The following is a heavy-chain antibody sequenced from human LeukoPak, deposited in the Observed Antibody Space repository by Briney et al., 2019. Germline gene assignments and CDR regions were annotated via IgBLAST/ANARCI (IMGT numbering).Heavy chain of an antibody. J-gene: IGHJ5*02. CDR1: EFHFSGYW. CDR2: MNQDGSDS. V-gene: IGHV3-7*01. CDR3: ARGSGYSYGFRAYNWFDP. Sequence: GGSLRLSCSASEFHFSGYWMTWVRQPPGKGLKWVASMNQDGSDSYHVDSVKGRFTISRDNAKNSLYLQMNSLRAEDTAVYYCARGSGYSYGFRAYNWFDPWGQGTLVTVSS. D-gene: IGHD5-18*01.